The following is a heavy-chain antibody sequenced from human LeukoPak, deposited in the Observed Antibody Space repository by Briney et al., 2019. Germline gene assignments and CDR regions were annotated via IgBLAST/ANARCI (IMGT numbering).Heavy chain of an antibody. V-gene: IGHV4-34*01. J-gene: IGHJ4*01. Sequence: SETLSLTCAVYGGSFSGYFWSWIRQPPGKGLEWIGEITHTGSTNYNPSLKSRVTILVDTSKDQFSLNLTSVTAADTAVYYCARGSPEAPGYSSSWYYNYWGHGTLVTVSS. D-gene: IGHD6-13*01. CDR2: ITHTGST. CDR3: ARGSPEAPGYSSSWYYNY. CDR1: GGSFSGYF.